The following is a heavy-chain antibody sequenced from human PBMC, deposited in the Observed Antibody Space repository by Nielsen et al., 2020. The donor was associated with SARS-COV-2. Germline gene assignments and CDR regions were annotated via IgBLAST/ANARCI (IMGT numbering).Heavy chain of an antibody. CDR3: ARISYDILTGYPILDY. J-gene: IGHJ4*02. D-gene: IGHD3-9*01. CDR1: GGSISSYY. CDR2: IYYSGST. V-gene: IGHV4-59*13. Sequence: GSLRLSCTVSGGSISSYYWSWIRQPPGKGLEWIGYIYYSGSTNYNPSLKSRVTISVDTSKNQFSLKLSSVTAADTAVYYCARISYDILTGYPILDYWGQGTLVTVSS.